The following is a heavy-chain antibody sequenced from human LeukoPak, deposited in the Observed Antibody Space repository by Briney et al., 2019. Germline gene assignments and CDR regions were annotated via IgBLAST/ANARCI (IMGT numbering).Heavy chain of an antibody. Sequence: SETLSLTCAVSGGSISSGDWWNWVRQPPGKGLEWIGEIYHSGTTNYNPSLKSRVTISVDKSKNQFSLQLSSVTAADTAVYYCARAAGGYYFDYWGQGTLVTVSS. CDR2: IYHSGTT. J-gene: IGHJ4*02. V-gene: IGHV4-4*02. CDR1: GGSISSGDW. D-gene: IGHD1-26*01. CDR3: ARAAGGYYFDY.